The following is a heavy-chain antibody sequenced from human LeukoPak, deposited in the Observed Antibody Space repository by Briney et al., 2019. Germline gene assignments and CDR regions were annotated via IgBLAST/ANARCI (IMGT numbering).Heavy chain of an antibody. CDR1: GGSISSYY. J-gene: IGHJ3*02. Sequence: SETLSLTCTVSGGSISSYYWSWIRQPPGKGLEWIGYIYYSGSTNYNPSLKSRVTISVDTSKNQFSLKLSSVTAADTAVYYCARADCSGGSCYSLSPPDASFDIWGQGTMVTVSS. CDR2: IYYSGST. D-gene: IGHD2-15*01. V-gene: IGHV4-59*01. CDR3: ARADCSGGSCYSLSPPDASFDI.